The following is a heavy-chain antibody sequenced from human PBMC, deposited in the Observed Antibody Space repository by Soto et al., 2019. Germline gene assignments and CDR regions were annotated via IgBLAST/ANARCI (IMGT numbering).Heavy chain of an antibody. CDR1: GFTFSSYG. CDR3: ARVLGVAVAGTNYYYYYRMDV. CDR2: IWYDGSNK. D-gene: IGHD6-19*01. V-gene: IGHV3-33*01. J-gene: IGHJ6*02. Sequence: SGGSLRLSCAASGFTFSSYGMHWVRQAPGKGLEWVAVIWYDGSNKYYADSVKGRFTISRDNSKNTLYLQMNSLRAEDTAVYYCARVLGVAVAGTNYYYYYRMDVWGQGTTVTVSS.